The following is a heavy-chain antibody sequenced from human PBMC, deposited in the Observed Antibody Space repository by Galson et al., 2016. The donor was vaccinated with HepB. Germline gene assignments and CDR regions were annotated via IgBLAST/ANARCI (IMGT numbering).Heavy chain of an antibody. V-gene: IGHV3-11*01. CDR2: ISGSRNTI. D-gene: IGHD1-26*01. CDR1: GFTFTDYY. Sequence: SLRLSCAASGFTFTDYYMSWIRQAPGKGLEWVSYISGSRNTIYYADSMKGRFTLSRDNAKNSLYLQMNSLRAEDTAVYFCARDKVGATPYYYGMDVWGQGTTVTVSS. CDR3: ARDKVGATPYYYGMDV. J-gene: IGHJ6*02.